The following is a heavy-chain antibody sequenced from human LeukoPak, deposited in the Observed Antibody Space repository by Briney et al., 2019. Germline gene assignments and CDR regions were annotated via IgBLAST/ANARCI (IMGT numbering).Heavy chain of an antibody. CDR1: GFTFSKYG. J-gene: IGHJ4*02. V-gene: IGHV3-30*18. Sequence: GGSLRLSCAASGFTFSKYGMHWVRQAPGKGLEWVAVISYDGSNKYYGDSVKGRFTISRDNSKSTLYLQMNSLRAEDTAVYYCAKERYYYDSSGYGTFDYWGQGTLVTVSS. D-gene: IGHD3-22*01. CDR2: ISYDGSNK. CDR3: AKERYYYDSSGYGTFDY.